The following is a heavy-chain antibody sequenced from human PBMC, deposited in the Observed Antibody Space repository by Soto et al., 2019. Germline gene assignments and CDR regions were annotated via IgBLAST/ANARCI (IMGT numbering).Heavy chain of an antibody. CDR1: GLTFINAW. CDR2: IKSKANGGTT. CDR3: TDSVQASGWFDP. V-gene: IGHV3-15*07. D-gene: IGHD1-1*01. Sequence: EVHLVESGGGLVKPGGSLTLSCATSGLTFINAWMNWVRQTPGRGLEWVGRIKSKANGGTTDYAAPVKGRFTISRDDSKDTLYLQMDSLKIEDTGVYYCTDSVQASGWFDPLCQGTLGTVSS. J-gene: IGHJ5*02.